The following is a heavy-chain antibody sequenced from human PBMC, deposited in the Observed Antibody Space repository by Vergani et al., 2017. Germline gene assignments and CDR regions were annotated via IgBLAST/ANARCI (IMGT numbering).Heavy chain of an antibody. D-gene: IGHD2-2*01. Sequence: EVQLLESGGGLVQPGGSLRLSCAASGFTFSSYAMSWVRQSPGKGLVWVSVIYSGCSSTYYADSVKGRFTISRDNSKNTLYLKMNSVRAEDTAVYYCAKFPPAIVPAAGYYYYMDVWGKGTTVTVSS. J-gene: IGHJ6*03. CDR1: GFTFSSYA. V-gene: IGHV3-23*03. CDR2: IYSGCSST. CDR3: AKFPPAIVPAAGYYYYMDV.